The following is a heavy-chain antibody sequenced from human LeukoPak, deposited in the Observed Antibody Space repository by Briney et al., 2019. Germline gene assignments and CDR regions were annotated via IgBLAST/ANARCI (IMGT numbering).Heavy chain of an antibody. CDR3: ASRYYYDSSALGD. CDR1: GYTFTDYY. V-gene: IGHV1-2*02. D-gene: IGHD3-22*01. CDR2: INPHSGGT. Sequence: ASVKVSCKASGYTFTDYYMHWVRQAPGQGLEWMGWINPHSGGTDHAQKFQGRVTMTRDTSISTAYMELRSLRSDDTAVYYCASRYYYDSSALGDWGQGTLVTVSS. J-gene: IGHJ4*02.